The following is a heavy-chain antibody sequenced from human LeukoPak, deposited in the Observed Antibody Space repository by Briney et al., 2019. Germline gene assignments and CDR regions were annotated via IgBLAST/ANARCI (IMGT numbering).Heavy chain of an antibody. V-gene: IGHV3-21*04. D-gene: IGHD1-26*01. J-gene: IGHJ4*02. Sequence: PGGSLRLSCAASGFTFSSYSMNWVRQAPGKGLEWVSSISSSSSYIYYADSVKGRFTISRDNSKNTPYLQMNSLRAEDTAVYYCAKAAQWELPVDYWGQGTLVTVSS. CDR3: AKAAQWELPVDY. CDR1: GFTFSSYS. CDR2: ISSSSSYI.